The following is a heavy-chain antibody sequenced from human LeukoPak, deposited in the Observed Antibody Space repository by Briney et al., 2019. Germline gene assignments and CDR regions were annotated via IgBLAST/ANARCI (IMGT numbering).Heavy chain of an antibody. D-gene: IGHD1-1*01. CDR3: AKVASTTRRHDAFDI. CDR2: ITPSSGGT. J-gene: IGHJ3*02. Sequence: GASVKVSCKASGYTFTTYAMNWVRQAPGQGLEWMGWITPSSGGTIYAQKFQGRVTMTRDMSISTAYMELSRLRSDDTAVYYCAKVASTTRRHDAFDIWGQGTMVTVFS. CDR1: GYTFTTYA. V-gene: IGHV1-2*02.